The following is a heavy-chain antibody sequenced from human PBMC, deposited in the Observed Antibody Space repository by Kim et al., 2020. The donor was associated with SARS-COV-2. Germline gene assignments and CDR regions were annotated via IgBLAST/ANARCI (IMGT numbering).Heavy chain of an antibody. Sequence: GGSLRLSCAASGFTFSSYTMSWVRQAPGKGLEWIAYINSDSSTIYYAESVEGRFVISRDNAHNSLYLQLDRLRDEDTAIYYCGKSKYFYSWGQGTLVTVS. CDR3: GKSKYFYS. D-gene: IGHD6-6*01. CDR1: GFTFSSYT. J-gene: IGHJ5*01. CDR2: INSDSSTI. V-gene: IGHV3-48*02.